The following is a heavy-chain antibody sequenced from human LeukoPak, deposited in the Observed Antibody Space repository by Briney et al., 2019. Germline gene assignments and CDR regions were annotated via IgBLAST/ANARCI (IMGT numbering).Heavy chain of an antibody. J-gene: IGHJ4*02. D-gene: IGHD5-18*01. Sequence: GASVKVSCKASGYTFTGHYMHWVRQAPGQGLEWMGWINPNSGGTNYAQKFQGRVTMTRDTSISTAYMELSRLRSDDTAVYYCARAIPSGYSYGWYLRYWGQGTLVTVSS. CDR1: GYTFTGHY. CDR3: ARAIPSGYSYGWYLRY. CDR2: INPNSGGT. V-gene: IGHV1-2*02.